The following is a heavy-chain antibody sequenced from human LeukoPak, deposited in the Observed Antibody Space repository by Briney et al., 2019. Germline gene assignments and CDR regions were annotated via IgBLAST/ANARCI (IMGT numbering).Heavy chain of an antibody. CDR1: GYIFSSYW. CDR2: IYPGDSDT. D-gene: IGHD2-2*02. J-gene: IGHJ4*01. CDR3: ARRYCSSTNCYIYFDY. Sequence: GESLKISCKGSGYIFSSYWIGWVRQMPGKGLEWMGIIYPGDSDTRYSPSFQGQVTISADKSISTAYLQWSSLKASDTAMYYCARRYCSSTNCYIYFDYWGQGTLVTVSS. V-gene: IGHV5-51*01.